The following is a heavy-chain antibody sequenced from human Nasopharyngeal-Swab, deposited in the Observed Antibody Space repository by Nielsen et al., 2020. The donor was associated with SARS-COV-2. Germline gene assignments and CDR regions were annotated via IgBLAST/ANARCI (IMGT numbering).Heavy chain of an antibody. D-gene: IGHD4-11*01. CDR1: GFTFSSHA. CDR2: ISGGGGNT. Sequence: GGSLRLSCAASGFTFSSHAMTWVRQAPGKGLEWVSAISGGGGNTYYADSVKGRFTISRDNSQNTLYLQMNSLRAEDTAVYHCAKGDCSDYFFDYWGQGTLVTVSS. J-gene: IGHJ4*02. CDR3: AKGDCSDYFFDY. V-gene: IGHV3-23*01.